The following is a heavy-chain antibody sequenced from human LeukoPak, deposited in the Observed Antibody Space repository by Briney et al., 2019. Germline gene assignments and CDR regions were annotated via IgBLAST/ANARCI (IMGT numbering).Heavy chain of an antibody. V-gene: IGHV1-46*01. CDR2: INPSGGST. D-gene: IGHD3-3*01. J-gene: IGHJ6*02. Sequence: PWASVKVSCKASGYTFTSYYMHWVRQAPGQGLEWMGIINPSGGSTSYAQRFQGRVTMTEDTSTDAAYMELSSLRSEDTAVYYCATARRGTYDFWSGYYPHLGMDVWGQGTTVTVSS. CDR1: GYTFTSYY. CDR3: ATARRGTYDFWSGYYPHLGMDV.